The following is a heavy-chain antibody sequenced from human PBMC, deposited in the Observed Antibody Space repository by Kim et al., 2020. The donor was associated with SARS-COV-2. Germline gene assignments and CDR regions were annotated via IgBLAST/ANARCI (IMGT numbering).Heavy chain of an antibody. V-gene: IGHV3-23*01. Sequence: GGSLRLSCAASGFTFSSYAMSWVRQAPGKGLEWVSAISGSGGSTYYADSVKGRFTISRDNSKNTLYLQMNSLRAEDTAVYYCAKDYGEWELLSRSVHFDYWGQGTLVTVSS. J-gene: IGHJ4*02. CDR2: ISGSGGST. CDR3: AKDYGEWELLSRSVHFDY. CDR1: GFTFSSYA. D-gene: IGHD1-26*01.